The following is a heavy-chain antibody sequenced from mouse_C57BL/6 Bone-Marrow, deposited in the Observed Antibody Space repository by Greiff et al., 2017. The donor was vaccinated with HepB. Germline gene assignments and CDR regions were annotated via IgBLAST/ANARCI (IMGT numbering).Heavy chain of an antibody. Sequence: QVTLKESGPGILQSSQTLSLTCSFSGFSLSTSGMGVSWIRQPSGKGLEWLAHIYWDDDKRYNPSLKSRITISKDTSRNQVFLKLTSVDTSDTATYYCAVIYYDYSYAMDYWGQGTSVTVSS. D-gene: IGHD2-4*01. CDR2: IYWDDDK. V-gene: IGHV8-12*01. J-gene: IGHJ4*01. CDR1: GFSLSTSGMG. CDR3: AVIYYDYSYAMDY.